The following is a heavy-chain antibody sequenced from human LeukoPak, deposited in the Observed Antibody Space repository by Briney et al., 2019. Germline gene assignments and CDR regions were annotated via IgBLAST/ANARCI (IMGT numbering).Heavy chain of an antibody. CDR1: GGSISSYY. Sequence: SQTLSLTCAVSGGSISSYYWSWIRQPPGKGLEWIGYIYYSGSTNYNPSLKSRVTISVDTSKNQFPLKLSSVTAADTAVYYCARHTLAQRLSEYYFDYWGQGTLVTVSS. D-gene: IGHD3-3*02. CDR2: IYYSGST. V-gene: IGHV4-59*08. J-gene: IGHJ4*02. CDR3: ARHTLAQRLSEYYFDY.